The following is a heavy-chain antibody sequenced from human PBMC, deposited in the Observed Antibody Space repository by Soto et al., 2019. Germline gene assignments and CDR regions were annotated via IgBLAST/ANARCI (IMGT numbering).Heavy chain of an antibody. CDR1: GGSIGSGGYS. Sequence: SETLSVTCAVSGGSIGSGGYSWSWIRQPPGKGLEWIGYIYHSGSTYYNPSLKSRVTISVDRSKNQFPLKLSSVTAADTAVYYCASGEGDYYGMDVWGQGTTVTVSS. CDR2: IYHSGST. D-gene: IGHD3-10*01. V-gene: IGHV4-30-2*01. J-gene: IGHJ6*02. CDR3: ASGEGDYYGMDV.